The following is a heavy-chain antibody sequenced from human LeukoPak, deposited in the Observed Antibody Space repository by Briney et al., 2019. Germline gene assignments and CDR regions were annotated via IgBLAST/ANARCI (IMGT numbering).Heavy chain of an antibody. V-gene: IGHV1-18*01. CDR2: MSGYNGDT. D-gene: IGHD3-3*01. Sequence: ASVKVSCKPSGYTCTSHGISWVRQAPGQGLEWMGWMSGYNGDTKYAQKTQGRVTMTTDASTSTAYMELRNLRSDDTAVYYCARDPSNTSGYYAYLDYWGQGTLVTVSS. J-gene: IGHJ4*02. CDR3: ARDPSNTSGYYAYLDY. CDR1: GYTCTSHG.